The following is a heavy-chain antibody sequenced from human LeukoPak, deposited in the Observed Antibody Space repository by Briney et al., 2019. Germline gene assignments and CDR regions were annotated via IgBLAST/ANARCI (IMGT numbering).Heavy chain of an antibody. Sequence: PGGSLRLSCAASGFTFSTYSMNWVRQAPGKGLEWVSYISSSSSTIYYADSVKGRFTISRDNAKNSLYLQMNSLRADDTAVYYCARVFYDSRGYYSGAFDYWGQGTLVTVSS. V-gene: IGHV3-48*01. J-gene: IGHJ4*02. CDR1: GFTFSTYS. CDR3: ARVFYDSRGYYSGAFDY. D-gene: IGHD3-22*01. CDR2: ISSSSSTI.